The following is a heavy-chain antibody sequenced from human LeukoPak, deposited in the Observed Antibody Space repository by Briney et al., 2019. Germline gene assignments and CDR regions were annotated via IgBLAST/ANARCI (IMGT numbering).Heavy chain of an antibody. V-gene: IGHV3-30*01. J-gene: IGHJ4*02. Sequence: GRSLRLSCAASGFTFSSYVMHWVRQAPGKGLEWVAVISYDGSNTNYGDSVKGQFTISRDNLKNTLYLQMNSLRPEDTAVYYCARGPSITTVSYFQYWGRGILVTVSS. CDR1: GFTFSSYV. CDR3: ARGPSITTVSYFQY. CDR2: ISYDGSNT. D-gene: IGHD1-14*01.